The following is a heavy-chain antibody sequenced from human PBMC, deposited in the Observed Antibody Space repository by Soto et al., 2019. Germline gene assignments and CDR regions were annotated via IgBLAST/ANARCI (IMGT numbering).Heavy chain of an antibody. V-gene: IGHV3-30*18. D-gene: IGHD3-16*01. Sequence: WGSLRLSCEASGFAFRSYAMHWVRQAPGKGLEWVGVISYDGSNIYYADSVKCRFTISRDNSKNTLYVQVNSLRPEDTAVYYCAKGILSATIGPYAMDVWGQGTTVTVSS. CDR2: ISYDGSNI. CDR1: GFAFRSYA. J-gene: IGHJ6*02. CDR3: AKGILSATIGPYAMDV.